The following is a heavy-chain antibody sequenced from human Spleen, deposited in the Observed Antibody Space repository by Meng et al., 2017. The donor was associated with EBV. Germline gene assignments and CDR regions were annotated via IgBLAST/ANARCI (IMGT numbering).Heavy chain of an antibody. CDR3: ARDNRGWYFDY. D-gene: IGHD3-10*01. CDR2: TYYRSKWYN. Sequence: QGHLQQSGPGLVKPSRTLSFTWAICGDRVSSDIPAWNWIRQSPSRGLEWLGRTYYRSKWYNDYAVSVKSRITINPDTSKNQFSLQLNSVTPEDTAVYYCARDNRGWYFDYWGQGTLVTVSS. CDR1: GDRVSSDIPA. V-gene: IGHV6-1*01. J-gene: IGHJ4*02.